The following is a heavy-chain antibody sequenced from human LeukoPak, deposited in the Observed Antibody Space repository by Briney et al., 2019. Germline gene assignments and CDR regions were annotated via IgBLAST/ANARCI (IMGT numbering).Heavy chain of an antibody. CDR3: AREGVQPWLGLYYYYNYMDV. Sequence: SETLSLTCAVYGGSFSGYYWNWIRQPPGKGLEWIGRIYTSGRTEYNPSLKSRVTISVDTTQNQFSLKLSSVTAADTAVYYCAREGVQPWLGLYYYYNYMDVWGKGTTVAVSS. D-gene: IGHD5-18*01. J-gene: IGHJ6*03. CDR2: IYTSGRT. CDR1: GGSFSGYY. V-gene: IGHV4-4*08.